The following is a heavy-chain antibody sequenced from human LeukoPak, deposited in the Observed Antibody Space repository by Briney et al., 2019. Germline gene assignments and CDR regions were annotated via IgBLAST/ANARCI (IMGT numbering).Heavy chain of an antibody. D-gene: IGHD3-16*01. CDR1: GFTFSSYG. CDR2: ISVIAGYT. J-gene: IGHJ4*02. CDR3: AKGRGFRVWDPWDN. Sequence: GGSLRLSCAASGFTFSSYGMSWVRQAPGKGLEWVSAISVIAGYTYYVDSVKGRFTISRDNSKSTVYLQMNSLRVEDTAVYYCAKGRGFRVWDPWDNWGQGTLITVSS. V-gene: IGHV3-23*01.